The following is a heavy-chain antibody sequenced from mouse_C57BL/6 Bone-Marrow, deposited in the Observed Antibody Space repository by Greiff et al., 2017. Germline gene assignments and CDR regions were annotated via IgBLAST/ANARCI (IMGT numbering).Heavy chain of an antibody. V-gene: IGHV1-15*01. CDR3: TRICGPYAMDY. J-gene: IGHJ4*01. CDR2: IDPETGGT. CDR1: GYTFTDYE. Sequence: QVQLQQSGAELVRPGASVTLSCKASGYTFTDYEMHWVKQTPVHGLEWIGAIDPETGGTAYNQKFKGKAILTADKSSSTAYMELRSLTSEDSAVYYCTRICGPYAMDYWGQGTSVTVSS. D-gene: IGHD1-1*02.